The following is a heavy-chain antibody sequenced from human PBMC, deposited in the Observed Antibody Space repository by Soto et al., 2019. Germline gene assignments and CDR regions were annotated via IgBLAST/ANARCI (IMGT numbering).Heavy chain of an antibody. Sequence: GGSLRLCCAASGFTFSRYDMHWVRQAPGKGLEWVSAVGTAGDTYYSGSVKGRFTASRDNAKNSLFLQLSSLRAGDTAVYYCTRDKGYCSSTRCPTKVYHFAMDVWGQGTTVTVSS. CDR3: TRDKGYCSSTRCPTKVYHFAMDV. J-gene: IGHJ6*02. V-gene: IGHV3-13*01. CDR2: VGTAGDT. D-gene: IGHD2-2*01. CDR1: GFTFSRYD.